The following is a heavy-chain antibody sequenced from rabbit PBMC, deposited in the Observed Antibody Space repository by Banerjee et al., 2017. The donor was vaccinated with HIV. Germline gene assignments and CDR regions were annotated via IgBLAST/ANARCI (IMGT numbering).Heavy chain of an antibody. J-gene: IGHJ4*01. D-gene: IGHD7-1*01. CDR2: IYTGSGST. V-gene: IGHV1S45*01. CDR1: GFSFSAAYY. Sequence: QEQLVESGGGLVQPEGSLTLTCTASGFSFSAAYYMCWVRQAPGKGLEWIGCIYTGSGSTYYASWVNGRFTISSHNAQNTLYLQLNSLTAADTATYFCVRDWAGYAGYGWILWGPGTLVTVS. CDR3: VRDWAGYAGYGWIL.